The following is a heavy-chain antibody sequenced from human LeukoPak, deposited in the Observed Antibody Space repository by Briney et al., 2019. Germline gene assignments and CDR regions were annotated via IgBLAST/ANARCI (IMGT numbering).Heavy chain of an antibody. CDR3: ARATTVAQS. CDR1: GFTFSDYN. J-gene: IGHJ4*02. D-gene: IGHD4-23*01. V-gene: IGHV3-48*04. CDR2: ISSRSGTI. Sequence: GGSLRLSCAASGFTFSDYNMNWFRQAPERGLEWVSYISSRSGTIFYADSVKGRFTVSRDNANNSLFLQMNSLRAEDTAIYYCARATTVAQSWGQGTLVIVSS.